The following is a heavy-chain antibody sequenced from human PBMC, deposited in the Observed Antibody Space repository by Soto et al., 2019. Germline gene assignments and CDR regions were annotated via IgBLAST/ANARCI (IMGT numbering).Heavy chain of an antibody. J-gene: IGHJ6*02. V-gene: IGHV4-4*07. CDR2: ICTSGST. D-gene: IGHD3-10*01. CDR1: GGSSSNYY. Sequence: SETLSLTCTVSGGSSSNYYWIWVRQPAGKGLEWIGHICTSGSTNYNPSLKGRVTMSLDTPKNQFSLKLTSVTAADTAVYYCTRGRGNYYYYGMDVWGQGTTVTVSS. CDR3: TRGRGNYYYYGMDV.